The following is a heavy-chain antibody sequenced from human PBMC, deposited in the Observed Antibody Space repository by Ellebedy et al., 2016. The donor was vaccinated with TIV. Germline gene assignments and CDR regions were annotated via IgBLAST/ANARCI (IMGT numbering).Heavy chain of an antibody. J-gene: IGHJ4*02. CDR2: ISSSSSTI. V-gene: IGHV3-48*02. Sequence: GESLKISCAASGFTFSSYSMNWVRQAPGKGLEWVSYISSSSSTIYYADSVKGRFTISRDNAKNSLYLQMNSLRDEDTAVYYCARAGTTGGIYFDYWGQGTLVTVSS. D-gene: IGHD1-7*01. CDR3: ARAGTTGGIYFDY. CDR1: GFTFSSYS.